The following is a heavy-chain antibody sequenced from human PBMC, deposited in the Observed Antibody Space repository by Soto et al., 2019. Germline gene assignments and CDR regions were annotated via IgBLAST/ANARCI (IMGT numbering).Heavy chain of an antibody. V-gene: IGHV3-53*04. CDR2: IYSGGST. CDR1: GFTVSSNY. D-gene: IGHD4-17*01. Sequence: EVQLVESGGGLVQPGGSLRLSCAASGFTVSSNYMSWVRQAPGKGLEWVSVIYSGGSTYYADSVKGRFTISRHNSKNTLYLQMTRLRAEDTAVYYCARISTVTTSDAFDIWGQGTMVTVSS. CDR3: ARISTVTTSDAFDI. J-gene: IGHJ3*02.